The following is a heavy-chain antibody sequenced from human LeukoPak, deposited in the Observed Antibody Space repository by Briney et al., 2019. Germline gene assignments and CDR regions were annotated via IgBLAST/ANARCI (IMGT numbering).Heavy chain of an antibody. CDR1: GSTFSSYG. J-gene: IGHJ5*02. Sequence: GGSLRLSCAASGSTFSSYGMHWVRQAPGKGLEWVAFIRYDGSNKYYADSVKGRFTISRDNSKNTLYLQMNSLRAEDTAVYYCAKDFSGSSGEFDPWGQGTLVTVSS. D-gene: IGHD3-10*01. CDR3: AKDFSGSSGEFDP. CDR2: IRYDGSNK. V-gene: IGHV3-30*02.